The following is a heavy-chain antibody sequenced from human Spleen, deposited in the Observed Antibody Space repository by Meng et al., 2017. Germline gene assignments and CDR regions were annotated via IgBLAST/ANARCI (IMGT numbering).Heavy chain of an antibody. V-gene: IGHV1-18*01. CDR2: LGAHDGDT. D-gene: IGHD3-10*01. CDR3: ARGTPGRSYSDY. CDR1: DYTFTGYG. J-gene: IGHJ4*02. Sequence: QVQPVQSGTEVNKPGASVKVSCKASDYTFTGYGVSWVRQAPGQGLEWMAWLGAHDGDTSHAPKFQGRVTVSADRPTATAYMELRSLRSDDTAVYYCARGTPGRSYSDYWGQGTLVTVSS.